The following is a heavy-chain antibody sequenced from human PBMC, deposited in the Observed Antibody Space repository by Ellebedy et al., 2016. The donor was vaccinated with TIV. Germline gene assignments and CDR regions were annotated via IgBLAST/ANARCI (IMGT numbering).Heavy chain of an antibody. V-gene: IGHV3-33*01. J-gene: IGHJ3*01. CDR2: IWFDGRNK. CDR1: GFTFSSYG. CDR3: ARDRGTYYAVGSSFDF. Sequence: GGSLRLXXAAFGFTFSSYGMHWVRQAPGKGLEWVALIWFDGRNKYYADSVKGRFTISRDNSNNTLSLQMNSLRADDTAVYYCARDRGTYYAVGSSFDFWGQGTMVTVSS. D-gene: IGHD1-26*01.